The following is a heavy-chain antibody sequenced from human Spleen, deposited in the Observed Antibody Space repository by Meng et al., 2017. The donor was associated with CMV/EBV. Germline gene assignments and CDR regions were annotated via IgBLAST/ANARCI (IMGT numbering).Heavy chain of an antibody. Sequence: GGSLRLSGVASGFALSSYAMHWVRHTQGKGLEWLALISYEGTKKYYADPVKGRFTISRDNSNNRLSLQMNSLRAEDRAVSYCARDLNLRFLDDYFSFYGMDVWGQGTTVTVSS. CDR2: ISYEGTKK. CDR3: ARDLNLRFLDDYFSFYGMDV. D-gene: IGHD3-3*01. J-gene: IGHJ6*02. CDR1: GFALSSYA. V-gene: IGHV3-30-3*01.